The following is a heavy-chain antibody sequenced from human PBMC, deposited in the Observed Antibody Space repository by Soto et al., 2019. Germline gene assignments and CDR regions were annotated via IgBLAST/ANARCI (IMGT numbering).Heavy chain of an antibody. D-gene: IGHD2-2*01. Sequence: SVKVSCKASGFTFTSSAVPWVRQARGQRLEWIGWIVVGSGNTNYAQKFQERVTITRDTSTDTAYMELSSLRSEDTAVYYCATVCSSSCLSLFGMDVWGQGTTLTASS. CDR1: GFTFTSSA. V-gene: IGHV1-58*01. CDR3: ATVCSSSCLSLFGMDV. CDR2: IVVGSGNT. J-gene: IGHJ6*02.